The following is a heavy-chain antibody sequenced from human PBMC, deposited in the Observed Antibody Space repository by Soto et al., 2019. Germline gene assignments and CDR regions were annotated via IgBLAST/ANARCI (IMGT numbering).Heavy chain of an antibody. D-gene: IGHD3-22*01. J-gene: IGHJ6*02. CDR3: ARGESDSSGYYYDGYYCYYGMDV. V-gene: IGHV4-38-2*01. CDR2: IYHSGST. Sequence: RSETLSLTCAVSGYSISSGYYWGWIRQPPGKGLEWIGSIYHSGSTYYNPSLKSRVTISVDTSKNQFSLKLSSVTAADTAVYYCARGESDSSGYYYDGYYCYYGMDVWGQGTTVTLSS. CDR1: GYSISSGYY.